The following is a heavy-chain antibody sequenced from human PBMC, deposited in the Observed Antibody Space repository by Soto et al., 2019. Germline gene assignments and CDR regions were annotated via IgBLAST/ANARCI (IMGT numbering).Heavy chain of an antibody. CDR3: AKEMFPRTVLDSSSPWGDA. D-gene: IGHD6-6*01. Sequence: QVQLVESGGGVVQPGRSLRLSCVASGFTLNTYGMHWVRQAPGKGLEWVALISYDGSHEYYADSVKGRFTISRDISKNTLFLQMNSLRPEDMAVYYCAKEMFPRTVLDSSSPWGDAWGQGTLVTVSS. CDR2: ISYDGSHE. CDR1: GFTLNTYG. J-gene: IGHJ5*02. V-gene: IGHV3-30*18.